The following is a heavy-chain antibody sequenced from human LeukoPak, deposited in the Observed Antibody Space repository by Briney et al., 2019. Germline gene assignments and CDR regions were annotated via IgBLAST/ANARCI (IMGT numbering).Heavy chain of an antibody. CDR3: AREILYDSTGYYL. CDR1: GASISTNSYY. J-gene: IGHJ4*02. D-gene: IGHD3-22*01. Sequence: SETLSLTCTVSGASISTNSYYWGWIRQPPGKGLEWIGSIYYSGSTYYNPSLKSRVTISIDTSKSQSSLRLRSVTAADTAVYYCAREILYDSTGYYLWGQGTVVTVSS. V-gene: IGHV4-39*07. CDR2: IYYSGST.